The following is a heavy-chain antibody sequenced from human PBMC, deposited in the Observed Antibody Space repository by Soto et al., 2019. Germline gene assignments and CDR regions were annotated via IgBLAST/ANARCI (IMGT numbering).Heavy chain of an antibody. D-gene: IGHD2-2*01. CDR3: ARGPGIVVVPAAIPGFDY. CDR2: INPNSGGT. Sequence: ASVKVSCKASGYTFTGYYMHWVRQAPGQGLEWMGWINPNSGGTNYAQKFQGWVTMTRDTSISTAYMELSRLRSDDTAVYYCARGPGIVVVPAAIPGFDYWGQGTLVTVPQ. CDR1: GYTFTGYY. V-gene: IGHV1-2*04. J-gene: IGHJ4*02.